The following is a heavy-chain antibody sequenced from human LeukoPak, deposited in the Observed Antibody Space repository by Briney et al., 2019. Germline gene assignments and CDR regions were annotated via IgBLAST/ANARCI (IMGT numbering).Heavy chain of an antibody. V-gene: IGHV1-2*02. Sequence: ASVKVSCKASGYTFTGYYMHWVRQAPGQGLEWMGWINPNSGGTNYAQKFQGRVTMTRDTSISTAYMELSRLRSDDTAVYCCAREAAAGISFDYWGQGTLVTVSS. CDR2: INPNSGGT. J-gene: IGHJ4*02. CDR3: AREAAAGISFDY. D-gene: IGHD6-13*01. CDR1: GYTFTGYY.